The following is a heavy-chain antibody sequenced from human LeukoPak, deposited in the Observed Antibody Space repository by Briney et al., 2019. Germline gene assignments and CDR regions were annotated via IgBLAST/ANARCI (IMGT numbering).Heavy chain of an antibody. D-gene: IGHD2-15*01. CDR1: GGSISSYY. V-gene: IGHV4-4*07. CDR3: ARDPSGYCSGGSCYSFWFDP. J-gene: IGHJ5*02. CDR2: IYTSGST. Sequence: SETLSLTCTVSGGSISSYYWSWLRQPAGKGLEWIGRIYTSGSTNYNPSLKSRVTMSVDTSKNQFSLKLSSVTAADTAVYYCARDPSGYCSGGSCYSFWFDPWGQGTLVTVSS.